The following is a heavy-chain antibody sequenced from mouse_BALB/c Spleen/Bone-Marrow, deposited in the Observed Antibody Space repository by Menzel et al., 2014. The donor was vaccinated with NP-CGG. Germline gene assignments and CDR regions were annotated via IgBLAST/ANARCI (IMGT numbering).Heavy chain of an antibody. Sequence: EVQVVESGAELVKPGASVKLSCTVSGFNIRDTYMHWVKQRPEQGLEWNGRIDPANGNTKYDPKFQGKATITADTSSNTAYLQLSSLTSEDTAVYYCATMITDWYFDVWGAGTTVTVSS. J-gene: IGHJ1*01. CDR1: GFNIRDTY. V-gene: IGHV14-3*02. CDR2: IDPANGNT. D-gene: IGHD2-4*01. CDR3: ATMITDWYFDV.